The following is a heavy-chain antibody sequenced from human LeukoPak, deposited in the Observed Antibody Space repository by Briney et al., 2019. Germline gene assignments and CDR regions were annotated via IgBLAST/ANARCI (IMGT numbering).Heavy chain of an antibody. D-gene: IGHD5-24*01. CDR3: ARASDPWLQLT. CDR1: GFTSSSYA. Sequence: PGGSLRLSCAASGFTSSSYAMSWVRQAPGKGLEWVSSISGSGGSTYYPDSVKGRFTISRDNSQNTLYLQMNSLRAEDTAVYYCARASDPWLQLTWGQGTLVTVSS. J-gene: IGHJ5*02. V-gene: IGHV3-23*01. CDR2: ISGSGGST.